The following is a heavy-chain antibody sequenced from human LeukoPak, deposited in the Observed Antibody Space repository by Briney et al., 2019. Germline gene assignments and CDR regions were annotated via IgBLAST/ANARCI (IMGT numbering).Heavy chain of an antibody. V-gene: IGHV3-23*01. Sequence: GGSLGLSCAASGFTFSSYAMRWVRQAPGKGLEWVSAVSGSGGSTYYADSVKGRFTISRDNSKNTLYLQMNSLRAEDTAVYYCAKTEDTPPPYCGGDCYPPYYYYMDVWGKGTTVTVSS. CDR1: GFTFSSYA. CDR3: AKTEDTPPPYCGGDCYPPYYYYMDV. D-gene: IGHD2-21*02. CDR2: VSGSGGST. J-gene: IGHJ6*03.